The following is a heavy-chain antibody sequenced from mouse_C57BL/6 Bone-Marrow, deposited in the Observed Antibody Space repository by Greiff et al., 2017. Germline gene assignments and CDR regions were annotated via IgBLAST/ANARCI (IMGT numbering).Heavy chain of an antibody. D-gene: IGHD3-3*01. Sequence: QVQLQQSGAELVRPGSSVKLSCKASGYTFTSYWMDWVKQRPGQGLEWIGNIYPSDSETHYNQKFKDKATLTVDKSSSTAYMQLSSLTSEDSAVYYCARPGRYYAMDYWGQGTSVTVSS. V-gene: IGHV1-61*01. J-gene: IGHJ4*01. CDR1: GYTFTSYW. CDR3: ARPGRYYAMDY. CDR2: IYPSDSET.